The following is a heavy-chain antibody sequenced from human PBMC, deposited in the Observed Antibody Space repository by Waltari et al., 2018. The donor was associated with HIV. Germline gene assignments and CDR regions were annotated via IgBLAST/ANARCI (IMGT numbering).Heavy chain of an antibody. CDR2: ISWNSGSI. J-gene: IGHJ6*02. Sequence: EEQLVESGGGLVQPGRSLRLSCAASGFTFDKYAFHLVRQVPGKGLEWVSGISWNSGSILYAASVKGRFTISRDNAENSLYLQMNSLEAEDSALYYCARDRGSGNGWNYYGMDVWGQGATVTVSS. CDR1: GFTFDKYA. V-gene: IGHV3-9*01. CDR3: ARDRGSGNGWNYYGMDV. D-gene: IGHD3-10*01.